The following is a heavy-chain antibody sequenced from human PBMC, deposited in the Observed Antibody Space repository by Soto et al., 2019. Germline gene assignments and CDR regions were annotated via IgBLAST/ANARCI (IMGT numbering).Heavy chain of an antibody. J-gene: IGHJ6*02. Sequence: ASVKVSCKASGYTFTSYAMHWVRQAPGQRLEWMGWINAGNGNTKYSQKFQGRVTITRDTSASTAYMELSSLRSEDTAVYYCARSSALNYYYYYGLDVWGQGTTVTVS. CDR1: GYTFTSYA. CDR2: INAGNGNT. D-gene: IGHD6-6*01. CDR3: ARSSALNYYYYYGLDV. V-gene: IGHV1-3*01.